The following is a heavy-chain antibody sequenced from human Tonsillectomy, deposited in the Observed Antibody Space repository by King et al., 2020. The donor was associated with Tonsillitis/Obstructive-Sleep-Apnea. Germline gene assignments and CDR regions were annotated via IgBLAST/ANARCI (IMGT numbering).Heavy chain of an antibody. CDR2: ISAYNGDT. D-gene: IGHD3-22*01. J-gene: IGHJ4*02. CDR3: ARYSRSHYYDTSGYYTFEY. CDR1: GYTFTTYG. Sequence: VQLVESGAEVKKPGASVKVSCKASGYTFTTYGISWVRQAPGQGLEWMGWISAYNGDTNYAQKLQDRVTMTTDTSTSTAYMEVRSLRSDDTAVYYCARYSRSHYYDTSGYYTFEYWGQGTLVTVSS. V-gene: IGHV1-18*01.